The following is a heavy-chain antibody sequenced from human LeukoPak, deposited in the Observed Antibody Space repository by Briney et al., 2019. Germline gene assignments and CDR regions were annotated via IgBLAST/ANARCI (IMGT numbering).Heavy chain of an antibody. CDR3: ARGTVTHDFDY. V-gene: IGHV4-61*02. D-gene: IGHD4-11*01. CDR1: GGSISSGSYY. Sequence: SQTLSLTXTVSGGSISSGSYYWSWIRQPAGKGLQWIGRIYTSGSTNYNPSLKSRVTISVDTSKNQFSLKLSSVTAADTAVYYCARGTVTHDFDYWGQGTLVTVSS. CDR2: IYTSGST. J-gene: IGHJ4*02.